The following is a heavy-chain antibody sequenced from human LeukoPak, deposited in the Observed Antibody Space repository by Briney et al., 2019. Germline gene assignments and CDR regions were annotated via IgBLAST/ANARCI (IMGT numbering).Heavy chain of an antibody. V-gene: IGHV3-48*04. Sequence: GGSLRLSCAASGFTFSGSAMHWVRQASGKGLEWVSYISSSGSTIYYADSVKGRFTISRDNAKNSLYLQMNSLRAEDTALYYCATLMGDRTPGSWGQGTLVTVSS. CDR3: ATLMGDRTPGS. CDR2: ISSSGSTI. CDR1: GFTFSGSA. D-gene: IGHD3-16*01. J-gene: IGHJ5*02.